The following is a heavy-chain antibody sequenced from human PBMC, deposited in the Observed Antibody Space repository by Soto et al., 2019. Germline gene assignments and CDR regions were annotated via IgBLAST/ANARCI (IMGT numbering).Heavy chain of an antibody. Sequence: SETLSLTCTVSGGSISSGDYYWSWVRQPPGKGLKWIGYIYYSGSTYYNPSLKSRVPTSVDTSKNQFSLKLSSVTAADTAVYYCARENCGGACYSFLYFYYDMDVGGQGTTVAVS. CDR2: IYYSGST. V-gene: IGHV4-30-4*01. CDR3: ARENCGGACYSFLYFYYDMDV. CDR1: GGSISSGDYY. J-gene: IGHJ6*02. D-gene: IGHD2-21*02.